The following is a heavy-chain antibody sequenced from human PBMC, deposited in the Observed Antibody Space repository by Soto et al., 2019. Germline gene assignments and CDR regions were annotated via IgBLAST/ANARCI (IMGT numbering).Heavy chain of an antibody. V-gene: IGHV5-51*01. D-gene: IGHD3-22*01. J-gene: IGHJ4*02. CDR1: GYSFNNNW. CDR3: ARRDNSGFPDY. CDR2: IYPGDSDT. Sequence: GESLKISCKGSGYSFNNNWIAWVRQMPGKGLEWMGIIYPGDSDTRYSPSFQGQVTMSVDKSINTAYLQWSSLKASDTAMYYCARRDNSGFPDYWGQGTLVTVYS.